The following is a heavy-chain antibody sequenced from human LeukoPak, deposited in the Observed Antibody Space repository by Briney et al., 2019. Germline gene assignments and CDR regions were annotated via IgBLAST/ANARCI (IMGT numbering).Heavy chain of an antibody. D-gene: IGHD2-2*01. CDR2: ISGSGANT. Sequence: PGGSLRLSCAASGFTFSSYVMTWVRQAPGKGLEWVSIISGSGANTYYADSVKGRFTISGDNSKNTLYLQMNSLRAEDTAVYYCAKDIVVVPAAIGHSGPFDYWGQGTLVTVSS. V-gene: IGHV3-23*01. CDR3: AKDIVVVPAAIGHSGPFDY. CDR1: GFTFSSYV. J-gene: IGHJ4*02.